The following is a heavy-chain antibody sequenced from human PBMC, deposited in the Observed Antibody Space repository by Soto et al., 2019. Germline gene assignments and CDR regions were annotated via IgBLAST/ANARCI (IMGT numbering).Heavy chain of an antibody. D-gene: IGHD3-3*01. CDR3: AGGYYDFWSGINYYYYGMDV. V-gene: IGHV4-30-2*06. Sequence: KPSETLSLTCTVSGGSINSAGHSWGWVRQSPGKGLEWIGYSYHSGSSYYNPSLQSRVTISVDRSKAQFYLTLNSVTAADTAVYYCAGGYYDFWSGINYYYYGMDVWGQGATVTVSS. CDR1: GGSINSAGHS. J-gene: IGHJ6*02. CDR2: SYHSGSS.